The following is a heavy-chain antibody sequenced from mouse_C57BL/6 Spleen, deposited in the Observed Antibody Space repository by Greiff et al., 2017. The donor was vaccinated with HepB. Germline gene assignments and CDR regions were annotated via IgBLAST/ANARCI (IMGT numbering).Heavy chain of an antibody. CDR1: GYAFSSYW. CDR3: ARMDWVYAMDY. D-gene: IGHD4-1*01. CDR2: IYPGDGDT. V-gene: IGHV1-80*01. Sequence: VQLQQSGAELVKPGASVKISCKASGYAFSSYWMNWVKQRPGKGLEWIGQIYPGDGDTNYNGKFKGKATLTADTSSSTAYMQLSSLTSEDSAVYFCARMDWVYAMDYWGQGTSVTVSS. J-gene: IGHJ4*01.